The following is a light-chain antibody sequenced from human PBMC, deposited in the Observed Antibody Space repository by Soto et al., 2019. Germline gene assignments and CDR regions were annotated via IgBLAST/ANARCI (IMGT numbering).Light chain of an antibody. Sequence: DIQMTQSPSSLYASVGDRVTITCQASQDISNYLNWYQQNPGKAPKLQIYDASNLETGVPSRFSGSVSGTDFTLTISSLQPEDMATYYCQQYDNLPPITVGQGTRLEIK. J-gene: IGKJ5*01. V-gene: IGKV1-33*01. CDR2: DAS. CDR3: QQYDNLPPIT. CDR1: QDISNY.